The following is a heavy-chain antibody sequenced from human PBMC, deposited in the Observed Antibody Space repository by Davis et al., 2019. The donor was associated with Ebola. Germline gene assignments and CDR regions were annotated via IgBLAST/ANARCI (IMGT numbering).Heavy chain of an antibody. D-gene: IGHD5-18*01. V-gene: IGHV4-34*01. Sequence: MPSETLSLTCAVYGGSFSVYYWSWIRQPPGKGLEWIGEINHSGSTNYNPSLKSRVTISVDTSKNQFSLKLSSVTAADTAVYYCARVRGYSYIDYWGQGMLVTVSS. CDR3: ARVRGYSYIDY. J-gene: IGHJ4*02. CDR2: INHSGST. CDR1: GGSFSVYY.